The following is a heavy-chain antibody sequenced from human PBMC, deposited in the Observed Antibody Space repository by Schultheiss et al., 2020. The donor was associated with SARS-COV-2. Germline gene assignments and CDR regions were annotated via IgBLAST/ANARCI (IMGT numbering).Heavy chain of an antibody. V-gene: IGHV4-34*09. J-gene: IGHJ4*02. CDR2: ISYTGNT. CDR1: GGSFSGYY. D-gene: IGHD1-1*01. CDR3: ARRYPGFDY. Sequence: SQTLSLTCAVYGGSFSGYYWSWIRQPPGKGLEWIGYISYTGNTNYNPSLKSRVTISVDTSKNQFSLKLSSVTAADTAVYYCARRYPGFDYWGQGTLVTVSS.